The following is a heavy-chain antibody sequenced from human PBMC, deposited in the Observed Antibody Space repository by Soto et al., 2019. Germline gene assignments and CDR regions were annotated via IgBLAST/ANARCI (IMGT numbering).Heavy chain of an antibody. CDR1: GGSISSSSYY. D-gene: IGHD6-19*01. V-gene: IGHV4-39*01. J-gene: IGHJ4*02. Sequence: QLQLQESGPGLVKPSETLSLTCTVSGGSISSSSYYWGWIRQPPGKGLEWIGSIYYSGSTYYNPSLKSRVTISVDTSKNQFSLKLSSVTAADTAVYYCARRPFPGVIAVAGTGLEVRFDYWGQGTLVTVSS. CDR3: ARRPFPGVIAVAGTGLEVRFDY. CDR2: IYYSGST.